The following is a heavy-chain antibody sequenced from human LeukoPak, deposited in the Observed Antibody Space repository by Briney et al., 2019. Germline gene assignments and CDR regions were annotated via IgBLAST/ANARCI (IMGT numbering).Heavy chain of an antibody. CDR2: IYTSGST. D-gene: IGHD3-10*01. J-gene: IGHJ2*01. CDR3: ARDRGYYGSGSYTRYFDL. V-gene: IGHV4-4*07. CDR1: GGSLSSYY. Sequence: SETLSLTCTVSGGSLSSYYWSCIRQPAGKGLEWIGRIYTSGSTNYTPPLKSRVTMSVDTSKNQFSLKLSSVTAADTAVYYCARDRGYYGSGSYTRYFDLWGRGTLVTVSS.